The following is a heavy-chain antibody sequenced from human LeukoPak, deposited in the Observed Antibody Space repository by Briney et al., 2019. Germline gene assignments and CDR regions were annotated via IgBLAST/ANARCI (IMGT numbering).Heavy chain of an antibody. V-gene: IGHV1-69*13. Sequence: SVNVSCKASGGTFSSYAISWVRQAPGQGLEWMGGIIPIFGTANYAQKFQGRVTITADESTSTAYMELSSLRSEDTAVYYCARARLGYSYGYGVYWGQGTLVTVSS. J-gene: IGHJ4*02. CDR3: ARARLGYSYGYGVY. D-gene: IGHD5-18*01. CDR2: IIPIFGTA. CDR1: GGTFSSYA.